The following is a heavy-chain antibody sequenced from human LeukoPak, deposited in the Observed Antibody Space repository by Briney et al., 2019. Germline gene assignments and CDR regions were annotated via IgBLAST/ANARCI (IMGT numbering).Heavy chain of an antibody. CDR2: ISSISSYL. V-gene: IGHV3-21*01. Sequence: PGGSLRLSCGASGFTFSRYSMNWVRQAPGKGLEWVSSISSISSYLFYADSVKGRFIISRDNTRNSLYLQMNSLRAEDTAVYYCASSVPPGAIPQGSFDTRGPGTLVTVSS. CDR1: GFTFSRYS. J-gene: IGHJ4*02. D-gene: IGHD2-2*01. CDR3: ASSVPPGAIPQGSFDT.